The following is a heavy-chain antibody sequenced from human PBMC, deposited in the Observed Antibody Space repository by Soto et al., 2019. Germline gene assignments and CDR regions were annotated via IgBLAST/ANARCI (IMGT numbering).Heavy chain of an antibody. V-gene: IGHV1-8*01. CDR1: RYTFTIYD. D-gene: IGHD3-10*01. CDR3: ARAMGVWLGDTSQTKDIDF. J-gene: IGHJ4*02. CDR2: MNPNSGNT. Sequence: ASVXVAFKSSRYTFTIYDIDFLLQATGQGLEWMGWMNPNSGNTGYAQKFQGRVTMTRNNSISTAYMELSSMTSEDTAVYYCARAMGVWLGDTSQTKDIDFWGQGPLVTVSS.